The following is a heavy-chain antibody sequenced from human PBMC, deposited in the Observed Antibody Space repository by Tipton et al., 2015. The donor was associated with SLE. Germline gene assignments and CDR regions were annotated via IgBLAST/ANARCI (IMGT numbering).Heavy chain of an antibody. J-gene: IGHJ4*02. CDR3: ARRSGYVAGFDY. CDR2: IYYSGST. D-gene: IGHD5-12*01. CDR1: GGSVSSGSYY. V-gene: IGHV4-61*01. Sequence: TLSLTCTVSGGSVSSGSYYWSWIRQPPGKGLEWIGYIYYSGSTNYNPSLKSRVTISVDTSKNQFSLKLSSVTAADTAVYYCARRSGYVAGFDYWGQGTLVTVSS.